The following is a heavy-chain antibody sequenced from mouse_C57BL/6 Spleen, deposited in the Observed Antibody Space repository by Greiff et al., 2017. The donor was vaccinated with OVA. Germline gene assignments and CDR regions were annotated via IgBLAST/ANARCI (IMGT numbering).Heavy chain of an antibody. Sequence: VQLQQSGAELVRPGTSVKVSCKASGYAFTNYLIEWVKQRPGQGLEWIGVINPGSGGTNYNEKFKGKATLTADKSSSTAYMQLSSLTSEDSAVYFCARSEDGNYDAMDYWGQGTSVTVSS. CDR3: ARSEDGNYDAMDY. D-gene: IGHD2-1*01. V-gene: IGHV1-54*01. CDR2: INPGSGGT. J-gene: IGHJ4*01. CDR1: GYAFTNYL.